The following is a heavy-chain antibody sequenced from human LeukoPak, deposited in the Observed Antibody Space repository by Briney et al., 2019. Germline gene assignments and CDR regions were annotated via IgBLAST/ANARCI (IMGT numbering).Heavy chain of an antibody. J-gene: IGHJ3*02. V-gene: IGHV3-23*01. D-gene: IGHD5-18*01. CDR3: AKCSYTYGNDAYDI. CDR2: IRGGGANP. CDR1: GSTFSNFA. Sequence: GGSLRLSGAASGSTFSNFAMNWVRRAPGKGLEGVSSIRGGGANPHYADSVKGRFTISRDNSKNTLYMEMNNLGAEDTAVYYCAKCSYTYGNDAYDIWGQGTMVTVSS.